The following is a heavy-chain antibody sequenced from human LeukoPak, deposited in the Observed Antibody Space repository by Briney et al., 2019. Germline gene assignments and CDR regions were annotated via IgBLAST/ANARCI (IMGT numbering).Heavy chain of an antibody. D-gene: IGHD2-15*01. Sequence: GRSLRLSCAASGFTFSSYGMHWVRQAPGKGLEWVAVTSYEGSKKYYADSVKGRFTISRDNSKNTLYLQMNNLRAEDTAVYYCAKSSGGTCLTTDAFDIWGQGTMVTVSS. J-gene: IGHJ3*02. CDR3: AKSSGGTCLTTDAFDI. V-gene: IGHV3-30*18. CDR2: TSYEGSKK. CDR1: GFTFSSYG.